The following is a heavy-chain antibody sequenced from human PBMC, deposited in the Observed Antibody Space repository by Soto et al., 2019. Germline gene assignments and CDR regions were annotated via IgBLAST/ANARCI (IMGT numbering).Heavy chain of an antibody. Sequence: PGRSLRLSWSSTLFTFSSYAMSLVRHSPFKVLGWVSAIIGSGGSTYYADSVKGRFTISRDNSKNTLYLQMNSLRAEDTAVYYCAKVGGYSYGHSDYWGQGTLVTVSS. CDR2: IIGSGGST. D-gene: IGHD5-18*01. CDR3: AKVGGYSYGHSDY. V-gene: IGHV3-23*01. CDR1: LFTFSSYA. J-gene: IGHJ4*02.